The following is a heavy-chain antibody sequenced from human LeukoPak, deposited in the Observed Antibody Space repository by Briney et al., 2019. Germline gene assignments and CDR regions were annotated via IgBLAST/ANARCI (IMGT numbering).Heavy chain of an antibody. J-gene: IGHJ3*02. Sequence: PGGSLRLSCAASGFTFSSYGMHWVRQAPGKGLEWVAVISHDGSNKYYADSVKGRFTISRDNSKNTLYLQMNSLRAEDTAVYYCVESGRQDADAFDIWGQGTMVTVSS. CDR3: VESGRQDADAFDI. D-gene: IGHD1-26*01. CDR1: GFTFSSYG. V-gene: IGHV3-30*03. CDR2: ISHDGSNK.